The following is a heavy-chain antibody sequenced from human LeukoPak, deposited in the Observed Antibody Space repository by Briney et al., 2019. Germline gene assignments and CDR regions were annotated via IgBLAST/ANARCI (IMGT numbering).Heavy chain of an antibody. CDR3: ARDINWNDGGVSDY. CDR2: ISSSGSTI. Sequence: NTGGSLRLSCAPSGFTFSDYYMSWIRQAPGKGLEWVSYISSSGSTIYYADSVKGRFTISRDNAKNSLYLQMNSLRAEDTAVYYCARDINWNDGGVSDYWGQGTLVTVSS. CDR1: GFTFSDYY. J-gene: IGHJ4*02. D-gene: IGHD1-1*01. V-gene: IGHV3-11*01.